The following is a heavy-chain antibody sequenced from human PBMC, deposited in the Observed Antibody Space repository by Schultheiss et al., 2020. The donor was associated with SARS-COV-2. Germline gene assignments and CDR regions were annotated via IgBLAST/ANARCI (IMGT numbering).Heavy chain of an antibody. Sequence: SETLSLTCTVSGGSISSSSYYWSWIRQPAGKGLEWIGRIYTSGSTNYNPSLKSRVTMSVDTSKNQFSLKLSSVTAADTAVYYCARRVPGLGFDPWGQGTLVTVSS. CDR3: ARRVPGLGFDP. D-gene: IGHD2-2*01. CDR2: IYTSGST. V-gene: IGHV4-61*02. CDR1: GGSISSSSYY. J-gene: IGHJ5*02.